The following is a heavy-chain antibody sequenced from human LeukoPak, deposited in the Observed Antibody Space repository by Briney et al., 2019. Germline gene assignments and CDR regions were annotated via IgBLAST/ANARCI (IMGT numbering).Heavy chain of an antibody. CDR3: ARQYYYYSTVYPPRY. J-gene: IGHJ4*02. V-gene: IGHV4-39*01. D-gene: IGHD3-22*01. Sequence: SETLSLTCTVSGGSISSGDYYWSWIRQPPGKGLEWIGSIYYSGSTYYNPSLKSRVTISVDTSKNQFSLELSSVTAADTAVYYCARQYYYYSTVYPPRYWGQGTLVTVSS. CDR2: IYYSGST. CDR1: GGSISSGDYY.